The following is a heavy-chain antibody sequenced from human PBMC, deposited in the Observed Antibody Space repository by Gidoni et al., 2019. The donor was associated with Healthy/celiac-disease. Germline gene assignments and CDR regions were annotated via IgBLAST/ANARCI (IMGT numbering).Heavy chain of an antibody. CDR1: GFTFSSYA. D-gene: IGHD6-6*01. V-gene: IGHV3-30-3*01. Sequence: QVQLVESGGGVVQPGRSLRLSCAASGFTFSSYAMHWVRQAPGKGLEWVAVISYEGSNKYYADSVKGRFTISRDNSKNTLYLQMNSLRAEDTAVYYCARDRARIAAYYFDYWGQGTLVTVSS. J-gene: IGHJ4*02. CDR3: ARDRARIAAYYFDY. CDR2: ISYEGSNK.